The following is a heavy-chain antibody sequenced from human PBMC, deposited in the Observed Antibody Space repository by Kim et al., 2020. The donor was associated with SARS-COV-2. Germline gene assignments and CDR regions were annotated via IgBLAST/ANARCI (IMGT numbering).Heavy chain of an antibody. Sequence: GGSLRLSCAASGFTFSSYSMNWVRQAPGKGLEWVSSISSSSSYIYYADSVKGRFTISRDNAKNSLYLQMNSLRAEDTAVYYCARDEGIAVAGNYFDYWGQGTLVTVSS. D-gene: IGHD6-19*01. CDR3: ARDEGIAVAGNYFDY. CDR2: ISSSSSYI. CDR1: GFTFSSYS. V-gene: IGHV3-21*01. J-gene: IGHJ4*02.